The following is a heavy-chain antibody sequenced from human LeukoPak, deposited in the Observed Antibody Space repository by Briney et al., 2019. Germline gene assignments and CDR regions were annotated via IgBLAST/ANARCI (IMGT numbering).Heavy chain of an antibody. CDR1: TYDFTKYA. CDR2: INTNTGNP. Sequence: GASVKVSCKASTYDFTKYAINWVRQAPGQGLEWMGWINTNTGNPTYAQDFTGRFAFSLDTSVSTAYLQISSLRAEDTAMYFCARLTWGDGGFDIWGQGTMVSVSS. D-gene: IGHD2-15*01. V-gene: IGHV7-4-1*02. J-gene: IGHJ3*02. CDR3: ARLTWGDGGFDI.